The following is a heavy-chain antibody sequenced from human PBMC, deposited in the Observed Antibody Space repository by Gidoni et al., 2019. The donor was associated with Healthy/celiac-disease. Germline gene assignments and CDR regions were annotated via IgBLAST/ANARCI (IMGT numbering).Heavy chain of an antibody. J-gene: IGHJ4*02. CDR1: GYSISSGYY. V-gene: IGHV4-38-2*01. D-gene: IGHD3-10*01. CDR3: ARRGMVRGVGGYYFDY. CDR2: IYHSGST. Sequence: QVQLQESGPGLVKPSETLSLTCAVSGYSISSGYYWGWIRQPPGKGLEWIGSIYHSGSTYYNPSLKSRVTISVDTSKNQFSLKLSSVTAADTAVYYCARRGMVRGVGGYYFDYWGQGTLVTVSS.